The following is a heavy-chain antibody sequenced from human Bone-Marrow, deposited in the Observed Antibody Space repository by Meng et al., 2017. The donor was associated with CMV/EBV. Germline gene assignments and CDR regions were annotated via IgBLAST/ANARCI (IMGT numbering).Heavy chain of an antibody. D-gene: IGHD3-10*01. CDR3: ARAGGFGSYSGMDV. CDR2: IHYSGST. CDR1: GGSISGYF. J-gene: IGHJ6*02. V-gene: IGHV4-59*01. Sequence: SETLSLTCTVSGGSISGYFWSWIRQPPGKGLEWIGYIHYSGSTNYSPSLKSRVTVSVDTSKNQFSLKLTSVPAADTAVYYCARAGGFGSYSGMDVWGQGTTVTVSS.